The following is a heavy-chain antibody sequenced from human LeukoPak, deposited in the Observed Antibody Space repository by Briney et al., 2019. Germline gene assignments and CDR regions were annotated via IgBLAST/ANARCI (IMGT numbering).Heavy chain of an antibody. CDR2: ISGSGGST. Sequence: GGSLRLSCAASGFTFSNYAMSWVRQAPGKGLEWVSAISGSGGSTYYADSVKGRFTISRDNSKNTLYLQMNSLRAEDTAVYYCAKRGVLLWFGESYHFDYWGQGTLVTVSS. J-gene: IGHJ4*02. CDR1: GFTFSNYA. D-gene: IGHD3-10*01. CDR3: AKRGVLLWFGESYHFDY. V-gene: IGHV3-23*01.